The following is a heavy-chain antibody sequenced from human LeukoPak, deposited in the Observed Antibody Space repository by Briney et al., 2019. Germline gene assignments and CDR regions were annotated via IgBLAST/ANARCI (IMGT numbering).Heavy chain of an antibody. D-gene: IGHD2-2*02. CDR2: INPSGGST. V-gene: IGHV1-46*01. Sequence: ASVKVSCKASGYTLTSYYMHWVRQAPGQGLEWMGLINPSGGSTSYAQKFQGRVTMTRDTSTSTVYMELSSLRSEDTAVYYCARGTRYCSSTSCYTVDIWGQGTMVTVSS. CDR3: ARGTRYCSSTSCYTVDI. CDR1: GYTLTSYY. J-gene: IGHJ3*02.